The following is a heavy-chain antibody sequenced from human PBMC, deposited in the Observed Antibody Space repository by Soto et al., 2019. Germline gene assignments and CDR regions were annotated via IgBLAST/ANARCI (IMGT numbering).Heavy chain of an antibody. V-gene: IGHV3-30-3*01. CDR3: ARAYLKYNSIPYGMDV. D-gene: IGHD1-1*01. J-gene: IGHJ6*02. CDR2: ISYDGSNK. CDR1: GFTFRNYV. Sequence: GGSLRLSCAASGFTFRNYVIHWVRQAPGKGLEWVAVISYDGSNKYYADSVKGRFTMSRDNSKVYLQMNTLRAEDTAVYYCARAYLKYNSIPYGMDVWGQGTTVTVSS.